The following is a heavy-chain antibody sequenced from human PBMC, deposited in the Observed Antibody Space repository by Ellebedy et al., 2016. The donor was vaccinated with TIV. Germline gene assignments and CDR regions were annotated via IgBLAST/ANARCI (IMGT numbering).Heavy chain of an antibody. J-gene: IGHJ4*02. CDR1: GFTFSNYA. CDR2: ISGSGSDT. V-gene: IGHV3-23*01. Sequence: GESLKISCAASGFTFSNYAMNWVRQAPGKGLEWVSGISGSGSDTYYAESVKGRFTISRDNSKSTLYVQMNSLRVEDTAIYYCARESSGNFFYWGQGILVTVSS. CDR3: ARESSGNFFY. D-gene: IGHD6-19*01.